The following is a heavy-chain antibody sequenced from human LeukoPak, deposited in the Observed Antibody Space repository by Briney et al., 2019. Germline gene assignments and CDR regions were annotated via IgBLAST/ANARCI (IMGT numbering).Heavy chain of an antibody. CDR3: ARLRGSYHFDY. V-gene: IGHV3-48*01. D-gene: IGHD1-26*01. J-gene: IGHJ4*02. CDR2: ITSSSSAI. Sequence: GGSLRLSCAASGFTFSGYSMNWVRQAPGRGLEWVSYITSSSSAIYYADSVKGRFTISRDDAKNSLYLQMNSLRAEDTAVYYCARLRGSYHFDYWGQGTLVTVSS. CDR1: GFTFSGYS.